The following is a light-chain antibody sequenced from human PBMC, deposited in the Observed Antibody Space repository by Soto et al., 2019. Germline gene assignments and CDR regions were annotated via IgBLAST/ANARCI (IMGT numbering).Light chain of an antibody. Sequence: EVVLTQSPGTLSLSPGERAILSCRASQTVSNNYLAWYQQKPGQSPRLLIFGSSDRATGIPDRFSGSGSGTDFTLTISRLEPEDCAVYYCQQYGSSPPYTFGQGTKLEIK. CDR2: GSS. J-gene: IGKJ2*01. CDR3: QQYGSSPPYT. V-gene: IGKV3-20*01. CDR1: QTVSNNY.